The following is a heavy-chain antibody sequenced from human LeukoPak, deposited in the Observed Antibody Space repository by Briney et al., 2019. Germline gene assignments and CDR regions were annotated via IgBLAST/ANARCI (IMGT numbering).Heavy chain of an antibody. Sequence: PGGSLRLSCAASGFTFSSYGMHWVRQAPGKGLEWVSAISGSGGSTYYADSVKGRFTISRDNSKNTLYLQMNSLRAEDTAVYYCAKDPTYYYDSSGHSWGQGTLVTVSS. D-gene: IGHD3-22*01. CDR1: GFTFSSYG. CDR2: ISGSGGST. CDR3: AKDPTYYYDSSGHS. V-gene: IGHV3-23*01. J-gene: IGHJ5*02.